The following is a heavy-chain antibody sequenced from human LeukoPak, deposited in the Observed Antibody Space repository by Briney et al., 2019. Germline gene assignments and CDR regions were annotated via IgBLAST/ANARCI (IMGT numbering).Heavy chain of an antibody. CDR1: GFTLSSYS. Sequence: PGGSLRLSCSASGFTLSSYSMNWVRQAPGKGLEWVLSISSSSNYIYYADSVKGRFTISRDNSKNTLYLQMDSLRAEDTAVYYCAKDSKGQQLARYYYYGMDVWGQGTTVTVSS. J-gene: IGHJ6*02. CDR3: AKDSKGQQLARYYYYGMDV. D-gene: IGHD6-13*01. CDR2: ISSSSNYI. V-gene: IGHV3-21*01.